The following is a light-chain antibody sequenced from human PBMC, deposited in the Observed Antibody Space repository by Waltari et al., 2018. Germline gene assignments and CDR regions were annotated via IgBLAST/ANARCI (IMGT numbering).Light chain of an antibody. J-gene: IGLJ2*01. CDR2: TGT. CDR3: SSYMDTTALEL. V-gene: IGLV2-14*03. CDR1: SSDIGSYNY. Sequence: QSALTQPASVSGSPGQSLTISCTGTSSDIGSYNYVSWYQQHPGKAPKLIIFTGTNRPPGVSTRCQGSKSGNTASLIISGLQGEDEADYYCSSYMDTTALELFGGGTSLTVL.